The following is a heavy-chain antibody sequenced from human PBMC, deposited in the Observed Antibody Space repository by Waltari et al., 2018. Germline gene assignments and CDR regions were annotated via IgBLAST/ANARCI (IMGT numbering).Heavy chain of an antibody. CDR3: AREGGLVVAATMDY. CDR2: ISSSSSTI. CDR1: GFTFSSYS. Sequence: EVQLVESGGGLVQPGGSLRLSCAASGFTFSSYSMNWVRQAPGKGLEWVSYISSSSSTIYYADSVKGRFTISRENAKNSLYLQMNSLRAEDTAVYYCAREGGLVVAATMDYWGQGTLVTVSS. D-gene: IGHD2-15*01. J-gene: IGHJ4*02. V-gene: IGHV3-48*04.